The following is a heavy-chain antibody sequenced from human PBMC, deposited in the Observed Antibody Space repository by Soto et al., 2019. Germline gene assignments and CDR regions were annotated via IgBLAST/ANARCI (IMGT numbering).Heavy chain of an antibody. CDR1: GGSVNTAPYH. J-gene: IGHJ4*02. CDR2: IYYTGST. V-gene: IGHV4-61*01. Sequence: SETLSLTCTVSGGSVNTAPYHWSWIRQSPRNGLEWIGNIYYTGSTNYNPSFESRVAISLDTSNNQRSLRLTSLTAADTAVYFCARDHHSYYDTSGYYPDFDFWGQGTLVTVSS. CDR3: ARDHHSYYDTSGYYPDFDF. D-gene: IGHD3-22*01.